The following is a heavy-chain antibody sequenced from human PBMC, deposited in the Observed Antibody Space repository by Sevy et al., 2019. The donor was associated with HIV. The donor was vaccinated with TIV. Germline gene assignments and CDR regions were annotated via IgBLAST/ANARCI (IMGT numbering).Heavy chain of an antibody. CDR3: ARVVAYCTGGSCFPGYYYGMDV. V-gene: IGHV3-21*01. D-gene: IGHD2-15*01. CDR2: IGSSSSYI. Sequence: GGSLRLSCAASGFTFSSYNMNWVRQAPGKGLEWVSSIGSSSSYIYYADSVKGRFTVSRDNAKNSLYLQMNSLRAEATAVYYCARVVAYCTGGSCFPGYYYGMDVWGQGTTVTVSS. CDR1: GFTFSSYN. J-gene: IGHJ6*02.